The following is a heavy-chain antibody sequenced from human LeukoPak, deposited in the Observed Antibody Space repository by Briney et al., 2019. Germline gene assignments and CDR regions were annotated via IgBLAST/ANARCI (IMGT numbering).Heavy chain of an antibody. CDR1: GFSFSSYS. D-gene: IGHD1-14*01. CDR3: AISGPEDYFDC. V-gene: IGHV3-21*01. Sequence: GGSLRLSCAASGFSFSSYSMNWVRHAPGKGLEWVSSISSSSSYIYYADSVKGRFTISRDNAKNSLYLQMNSLRAEDTAVYYCAISGPEDYFDCWGQGTLVTVSS. J-gene: IGHJ4*02. CDR2: ISSSSSYI.